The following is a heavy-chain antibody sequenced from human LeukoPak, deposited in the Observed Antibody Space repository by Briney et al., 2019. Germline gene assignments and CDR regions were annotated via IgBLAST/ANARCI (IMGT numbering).Heavy chain of an antibody. CDR1: GYTFTSYG. Sequence: ASVTVSCKASGYTFTSYGISWVRQAPGQGLEWMGWISAYNGNANYAQKLQGRVTMTTDTSTSTAYMELRSLRSDDTAVYYCARAAVAQGPIDYWGQGTLVTVSS. CDR3: ARAAVAQGPIDY. CDR2: ISAYNGNA. J-gene: IGHJ4*02. V-gene: IGHV1-18*04. D-gene: IGHD6-19*01.